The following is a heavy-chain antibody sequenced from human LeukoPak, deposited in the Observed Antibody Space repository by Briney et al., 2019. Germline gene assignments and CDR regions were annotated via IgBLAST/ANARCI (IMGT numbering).Heavy chain of an antibody. Sequence: TGGSLRLSCAASGFTFSSYAMSWVRQAPGKGLEWVSAISGSGGSTYYADSVKGRFTISRDNSKNTLYLQMNSLRAEDTAVYYCAKARQLVPYNWFDPWGQGTLVTVSS. J-gene: IGHJ5*02. V-gene: IGHV3-23*01. CDR2: ISGSGGST. D-gene: IGHD6-13*01. CDR3: AKARQLVPYNWFDP. CDR1: GFTFSSYA.